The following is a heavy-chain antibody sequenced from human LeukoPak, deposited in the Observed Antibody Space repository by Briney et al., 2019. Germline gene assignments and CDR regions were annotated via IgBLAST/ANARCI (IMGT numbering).Heavy chain of an antibody. V-gene: IGHV4-4*07. CDR2: IYTSGST. D-gene: IGHD2-2*01. J-gene: IGHJ4*02. CDR1: GGSISSYY. CDR3: ATYCSSTSCYGSGVGY. Sequence: PSETLSLTCTVSGGSISSYYWSWIRQPAGKGLEWIGRIYTSGSTNYNPSLKSRVTMSVDTSKNQFSLKLSSVTAADTAVYYCATYCSSTSCYGSGVGYWGQGTLVTVSS.